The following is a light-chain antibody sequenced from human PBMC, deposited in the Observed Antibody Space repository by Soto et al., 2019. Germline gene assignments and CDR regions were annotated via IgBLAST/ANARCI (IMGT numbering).Light chain of an antibody. Sequence: AIQLTQSPSSLSASVGDRVTITCRASPAIASFLAWYQQKPGQAPRLLIYDASSRATGIPDRFSGGGSGTDFTLTISRLEPEDFAVYYCQQFSSYPLTFGGGTKVEIK. CDR2: DAS. J-gene: IGKJ4*01. V-gene: IGKV1-13*02. CDR1: PAIASF. CDR3: QQFSSYPLT.